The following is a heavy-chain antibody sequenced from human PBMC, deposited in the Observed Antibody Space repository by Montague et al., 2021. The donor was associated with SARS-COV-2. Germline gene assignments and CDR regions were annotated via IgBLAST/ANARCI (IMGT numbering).Heavy chain of an antibody. Sequence: SETLSLTCAVSGGFISTSKGWTWVSQPPGKGLQWFGERYHDGRSNYNPSLKSRLTISFDKSKNQFSLNLSSVTAANTAINYCAGDHDVSSGSFDCWGPGTLVTVSS. J-gene: IGHJ4*02. CDR1: GGFISTSKG. D-gene: IGHD3-22*01. CDR3: AGDHDVSSGSFDC. CDR2: RYHDGRS. V-gene: IGHV4-4*02.